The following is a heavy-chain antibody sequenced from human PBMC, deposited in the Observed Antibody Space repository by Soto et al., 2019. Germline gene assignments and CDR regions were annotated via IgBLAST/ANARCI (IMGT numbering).Heavy chain of an antibody. CDR1: GGSFSGYY. Sequence: SETLSLTCAVYGGSFSGYYWSWIRQPPGKGLEWIGEINHSGSTNYNPSLKSRVTISVDTSKNQFSLKLSSVTAADTAVYYCARGPDGDYEVGYYFDYWGQGTLVTVSS. CDR3: ARGPDGDYEVGYYFDY. V-gene: IGHV4-34*01. D-gene: IGHD4-17*01. J-gene: IGHJ4*02. CDR2: INHSGST.